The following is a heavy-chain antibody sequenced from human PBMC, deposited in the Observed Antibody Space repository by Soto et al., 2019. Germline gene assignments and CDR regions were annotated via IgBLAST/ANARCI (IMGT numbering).Heavy chain of an antibody. CDR3: ARVRNSGSVVFDY. D-gene: IGHD2-15*01. CDR2: INPNSGGT. J-gene: IGHJ4*02. Sequence: ASVKVSCKASGYTFTGYYMHWVRQAPGQGLEWMGWINPNSGGTNYAQKFQGWVTMTRDTSISTAYMELSRLRSDDTAVYYCARVRNSGSVVFDYWGQGTLVTVSS. V-gene: IGHV1-2*04. CDR1: GYTFTGYY.